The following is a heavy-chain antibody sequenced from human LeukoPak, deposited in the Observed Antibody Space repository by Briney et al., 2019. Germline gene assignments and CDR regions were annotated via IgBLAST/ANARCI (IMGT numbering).Heavy chain of an antibody. D-gene: IGHD3-10*01. CDR3: ARRNYYGSGSHDY. CDR2: IYYSGST. CDR1: GGSISSSAYY. V-gene: IGHV4-39*01. Sequence: SETLSLTCNVSGGSISSSAYYWGWIRQPPGKGLEWIGSIYYSGSTYYNLSLKSRVTISVDTSKNQFSLKLGSVTAAGTAIYYCARRNYYGSGSHDYWGPGTLVTVSS. J-gene: IGHJ4*02.